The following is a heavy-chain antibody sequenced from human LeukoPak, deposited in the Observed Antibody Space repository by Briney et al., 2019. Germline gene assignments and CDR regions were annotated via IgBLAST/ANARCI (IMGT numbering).Heavy chain of an antibody. CDR2: IKSDGSDT. CDR3: ARDVGYAARGLYRFGLDV. CDR1: GFSLSGHW. Sequence: GGSLRLSCVGSGFSLSGHWMYWVRQVSGKGLVWLSRIKSDGSDTTYADSVKGRFTISRDNAKNTLYLQMNSLRAEDTAVYYCARDVGYAARGLYRFGLDVWGRGTTVTVSS. J-gene: IGHJ6*02. V-gene: IGHV3-74*01. D-gene: IGHD1-26*01.